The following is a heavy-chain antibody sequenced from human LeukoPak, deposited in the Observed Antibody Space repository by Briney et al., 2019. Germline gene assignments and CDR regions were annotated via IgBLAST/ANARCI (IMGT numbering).Heavy chain of an antibody. D-gene: IGHD7-27*01. V-gene: IGHV3-23*01. CDR3: ARLGVSYYFDS. CDR2: VSSSGAGT. J-gene: IGHJ4*02. CDR1: GFTFSSYA. Sequence: GGSLRLSCAASGFTFSSYAMSWVRQAPGKGPEWVSVVSSSGAGTYYADSVKGRFTISRDNSKNTLNLYMSSPRGEDTAVYYCARLGVSYYFDSWGQGTLVTVSS.